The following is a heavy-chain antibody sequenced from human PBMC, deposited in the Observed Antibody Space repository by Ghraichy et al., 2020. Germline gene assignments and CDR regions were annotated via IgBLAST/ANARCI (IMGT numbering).Heavy chain of an antibody. D-gene: IGHD5-12*01. CDR3: ARGQDIGWADY. J-gene: IGHJ4*02. V-gene: IGHV4-39*07. CDR2: IYYSGST. CDR1: GGSISSSSYY. Sequence: SETLSLTCTVSGGSISSSSYYWGWIRQPPGKGLEWIGSIYYSGSTYYNPSLKSRVTISVDTSKNQFSLKLSSVTAADTAVYYCARGQDIGWADYWGQGTLVTVSS.